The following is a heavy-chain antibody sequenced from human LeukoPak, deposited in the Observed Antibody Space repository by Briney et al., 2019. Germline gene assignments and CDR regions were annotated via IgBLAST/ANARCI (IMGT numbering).Heavy chain of an antibody. V-gene: IGHV3-74*01. CDR3: AKDHYWSIDY. Sequence: GGSLRLSCAASGFDFSSNWMHWVRHAPGQGPVWVPRIKGDGISTNYADSVKGRFTISRDIAKNTLYLQMNSLRAEDTGVYYCAKDHYWSIDYWGRGTLVTVSS. CDR2: IKGDGIST. D-gene: IGHD3-3*01. CDR1: GFDFSSNW. J-gene: IGHJ4*02.